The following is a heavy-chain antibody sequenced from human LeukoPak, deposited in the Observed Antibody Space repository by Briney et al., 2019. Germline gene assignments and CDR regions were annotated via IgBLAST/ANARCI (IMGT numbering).Heavy chain of an antibody. CDR1: GFTFSSYA. V-gene: IGHV3-23*01. CDR2: ISGSGGST. CDR3: AKDLRDIVVLATAPKVY. J-gene: IGHJ4*02. D-gene: IGHD2-2*01. Sequence: GGSLRLSRAASGFTFSSYAMSWVRQAPGKGLEWVSAISGSGGSTYYADSVKGRFTISRDNSKNTLYLQMNSLRAEDTAVYYCAKDLRDIVVLATAPKVYWAQGTLVTVSS.